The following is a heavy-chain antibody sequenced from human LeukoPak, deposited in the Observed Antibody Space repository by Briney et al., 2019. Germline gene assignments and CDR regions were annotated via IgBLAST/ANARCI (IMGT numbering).Heavy chain of an antibody. CDR2: IDSGSDDI. J-gene: IGHJ4*02. Sequence: GGSLRLSCAASGFSFSLYAMNWVRQAPGKGLEWISYIDSGSDDILHADSVRGRFAISRDNAKNTLNLEMSSLRAEDTAVYYCARDTYRPQLIDSWGQGTLVTVSS. D-gene: IGHD5-18*01. CDR1: GFSFSLYA. CDR3: ARDTYRPQLIDS. V-gene: IGHV3-21*05.